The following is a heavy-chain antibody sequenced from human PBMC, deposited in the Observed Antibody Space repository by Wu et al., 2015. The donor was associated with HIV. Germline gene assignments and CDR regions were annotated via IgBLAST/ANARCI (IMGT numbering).Heavy chain of an antibody. Sequence: QVQLVQSGAEVKKPGSSVNVSCRASEDMFNIYAINWVRQAPGQGLEWMGRIIPIFGTSNYAQRFQGRVSITADRSTGTAYMELSGLRSDDTAVYYCATDRMTSIISPAFDMWGQGTMVVVSS. D-gene: IGHD2-15*01. CDR2: IIPIFGTS. V-gene: IGHV1-69*13. CDR1: EDMFNIYA. CDR3: ATDRMTSIISPAFDM. J-gene: IGHJ3*02.